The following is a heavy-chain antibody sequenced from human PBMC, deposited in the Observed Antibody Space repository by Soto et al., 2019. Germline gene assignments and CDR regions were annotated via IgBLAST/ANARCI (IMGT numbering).Heavy chain of an antibody. D-gene: IGHD3-22*01. Sequence: PSETLSLTCAVYSGSARVYYWSWIRQPPGKGLEWIGGMDHSGNAYYNLSLKSRLTLSIDTSKNQFSLKLNFVTAADTAVYYCGSPEGYYDSSGYTLDYWGQGTLVTVSS. CDR2: MDHSGNA. V-gene: IGHV4-34*01. J-gene: IGHJ4*02. CDR1: SGSARVYY. CDR3: GSPEGYYDSSGYTLDY.